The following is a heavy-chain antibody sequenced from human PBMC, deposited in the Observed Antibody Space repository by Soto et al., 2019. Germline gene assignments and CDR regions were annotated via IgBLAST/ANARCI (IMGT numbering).Heavy chain of an antibody. D-gene: IGHD3-16*02. CDR1: GYTFTSYG. Sequence: QVQLVQSGAEVKKPGASVKVSCKASGYTFTSYGITWVRQAPGQGLEWMGWISVYNGDTSYAQKFQGRVTMTTDTSTRTAYVELMTLRSDHTAVYYCAREGSYHDFDYWGQGTRVTVSS. J-gene: IGHJ4*02. V-gene: IGHV1-18*01. CDR3: AREGSYHDFDY. CDR2: ISVYNGDT.